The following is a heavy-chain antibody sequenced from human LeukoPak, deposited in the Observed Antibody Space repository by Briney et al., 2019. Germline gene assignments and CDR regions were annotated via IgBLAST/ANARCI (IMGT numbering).Heavy chain of an antibody. CDR1: GGTFSSYA. CDR2: IIPIFGTA. Sequence: ASVKVSCKASGGTFSSYAISWVRQAPGQGLEWMGGIIPIFGTANYAQKFQGRVTITADESTSTAYMELSSLRSEDTAVYYCARDYHLTGDPQNWFDPRGQGTLVTVSS. J-gene: IGHJ5*02. CDR3: ARDYHLTGDPQNWFDP. D-gene: IGHD7-27*01. V-gene: IGHV1-69*13.